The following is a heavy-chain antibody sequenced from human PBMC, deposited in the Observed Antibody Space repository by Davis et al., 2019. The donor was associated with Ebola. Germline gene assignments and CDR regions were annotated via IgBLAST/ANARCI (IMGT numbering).Heavy chain of an antibody. V-gene: IGHV3-11*01. Sequence: GESLKISCAASGFTFSDYYMSWIRQAPGKGLEWASYISSSGSTIYYADSVKGRFTISRDNSKNTLYLQMNSLRAEDTAVYFCARQLPYYSYGMDVWGQGTTVTVSS. D-gene: IGHD2-2*01. CDR3: ARQLPYYSYGMDV. CDR2: ISSSGSTI. J-gene: IGHJ6*02. CDR1: GFTFSDYY.